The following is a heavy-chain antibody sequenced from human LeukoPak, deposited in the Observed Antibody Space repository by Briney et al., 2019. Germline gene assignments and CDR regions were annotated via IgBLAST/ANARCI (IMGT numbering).Heavy chain of an antibody. V-gene: IGHV3-7*01. J-gene: IGHJ4*02. CDR1: GFTFSSYW. CDR3: ARVRGDPGDRSGWVVIGYFDY. CDR2: IKQDGSEK. Sequence: GGSLRLSCAASGFTFSSYWMSWVRQAPGKGLEWVANIKQDGSEKYYVDSVKGRFTISRDNAKNSLYLQMNSLRAEDTAVYYCARVRGDPGDRSGWVVIGYFDYWGQGTLVTVSS. D-gene: IGHD3-16*02.